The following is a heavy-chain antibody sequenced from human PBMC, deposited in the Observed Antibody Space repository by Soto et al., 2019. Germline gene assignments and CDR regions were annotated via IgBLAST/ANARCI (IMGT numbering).Heavy chain of an antibody. CDR1: GYTFTRYG. CDR3: AREGYCSSGSCALYSHDYFGMDV. V-gene: IGHV1-18*01. D-gene: IGHD2-15*01. J-gene: IGHJ6*02. Sequence: QGQLVQSGAEVKKPGASVKVSCKASGYTFTRYGISWVRQAPGQGLEWMGWMSTYNENTNSAQKFQGRVTMTRDTFTNTAYMDLRSLTSDDTAVYYCAREGYCSSGSCALYSHDYFGMDVWGQGTTVTVSS. CDR2: MSTYNENT.